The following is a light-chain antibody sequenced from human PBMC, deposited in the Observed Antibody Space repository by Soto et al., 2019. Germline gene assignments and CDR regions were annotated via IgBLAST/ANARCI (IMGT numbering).Light chain of an antibody. CDR2: AVT. CDR1: SSDIGGNNY. V-gene: IGLV2-8*01. J-gene: IGLJ2*01. CDR3: SSNGGSDSDVV. Sequence: QSALTQPPSASGSPGQSVTISCTGTSSDIGGNNYVSWYQQHPGKAPKLMIYAVTKRPSGVPDRFSGSMSGNTASLTVSGLKAEDEADYYCSSNGGSDSDVVFGGGTKVTVL.